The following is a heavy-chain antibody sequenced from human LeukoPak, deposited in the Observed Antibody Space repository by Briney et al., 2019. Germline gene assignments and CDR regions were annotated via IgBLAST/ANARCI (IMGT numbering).Heavy chain of an antibody. J-gene: IGHJ4*02. CDR1: GYTFTGYY. V-gene: IGHV1-2*02. D-gene: IGHD3-10*01. CDR2: INPNSGGT. Sequence: PGASVTVSCTASGYTFTGYYMHWVRQAPGQGPEWIGWINPNSGGTNYANKFQGRLPMRRDTSISTAYMELSRLRSDDTAVYYCARDPYYYGSGTPAGYWGQGTLVTVSS. CDR3: ARDPYYYGSGTPAGY.